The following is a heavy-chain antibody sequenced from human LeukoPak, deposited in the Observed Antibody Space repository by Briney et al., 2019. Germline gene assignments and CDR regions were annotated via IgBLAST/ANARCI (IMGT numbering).Heavy chain of an antibody. V-gene: IGHV3-30*03. CDR2: ISYDGSNK. Sequence: GGSLRLSCAASGFTFSSYGMHWVRQAPGKGLEWVAVISYDGSNKYYADSVKGRFTISRDNSKNTLYLQMNSLRAEDTAVYYCARDPPADYWGQGTLVTVSS. CDR1: GFTFSSYG. CDR3: ARDPPADY. J-gene: IGHJ4*02.